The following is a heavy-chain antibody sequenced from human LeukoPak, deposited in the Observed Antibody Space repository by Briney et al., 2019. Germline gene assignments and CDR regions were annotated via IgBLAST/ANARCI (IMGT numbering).Heavy chain of an antibody. CDR2: VFHSGST. CDR3: ARSELLWFGGVKSGFDY. CDR1: GGSIRTYY. D-gene: IGHD3-10*01. J-gene: IGHJ4*02. V-gene: IGHV4-59*13. Sequence: SETLSLTFSVSGGSIRTYYWRWFRQPPGKGLGWRGYVFHSGSTNYNPSLMGRVTMSVDTSKKQFSLKLSSVTAADTAVYYCARSELLWFGGVKSGFDYWGQGTLVTVSS.